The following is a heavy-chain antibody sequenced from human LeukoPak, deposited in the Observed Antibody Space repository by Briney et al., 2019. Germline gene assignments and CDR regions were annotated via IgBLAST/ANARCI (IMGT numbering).Heavy chain of an antibody. V-gene: IGHV4-4*07. D-gene: IGHD1-26*01. Sequence: SETLSLTCVVSGDSINYDYWSWVRQPAGKGLEWIGRIYPSGSINYNPSLKSRVTISADTSKNQFSLKLSSVTAADTAVYYCARGDYYYMDVWGKGTTVTVPS. CDR3: ARGDYYYMDV. CDR2: IYPSGSI. CDR1: GDSINYDY. J-gene: IGHJ6*03.